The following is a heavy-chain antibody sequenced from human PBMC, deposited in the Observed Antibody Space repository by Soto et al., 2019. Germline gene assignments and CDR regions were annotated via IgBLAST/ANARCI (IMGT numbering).Heavy chain of an antibody. CDR2: SRDRVNGYST. V-gene: IGHV3-72*01. CDR1: GFTLSDSY. Sequence: EVQLVESGGGLVQPGGSLRLSCAASGFTLSDSYIDWVRQAPGKGLEWVGRSRDRVNGYSTIYAASVKGRFAASRDDSNNLVYLEMNSLTTEDTAVYYCVRDTYFSDSSAYTRCFDHWGQGTLVTVSS. J-gene: IGHJ5*02. CDR3: VRDTYFSDSSAYTRCFDH. D-gene: IGHD6-19*01.